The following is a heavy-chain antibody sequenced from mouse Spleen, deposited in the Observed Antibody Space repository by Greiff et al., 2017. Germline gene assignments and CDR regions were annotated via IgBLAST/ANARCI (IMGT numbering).Heavy chain of an antibody. CDR1: GFNIKDYY. CDR3: TLYYYDGSYLWYAMDY. V-gene: IGHV14-1*01. CDR2: IDPEDGDT. J-gene: IGHJ4*01. D-gene: IGHD1-1*01. Sequence: EVKLQQSGAELVRPGALVKLSCKASGFNIKDYYMHWVKQRPEQGLEWIGRIDPEDGDTEYAPKFQGKATMTADTSSNTAYLQLSSLTSEDTAVYYCTLYYYDGSYLWYAMDYWGQGTSVTVSS.